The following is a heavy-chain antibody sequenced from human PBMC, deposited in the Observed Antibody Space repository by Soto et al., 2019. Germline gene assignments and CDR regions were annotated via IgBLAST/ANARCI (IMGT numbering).Heavy chain of an antibody. V-gene: IGHV1-18*01. D-gene: IGHD6-19*01. CDR2: ISAYNGDT. J-gene: IGHJ5*02. CDR3: ARAVAVIAFTPTLQNNGFDP. Sequence: QVHVVQSGAEVKKPGASVKVSCKTSGYTFSNYGIAWVRQAPGQGLEWMGWISAYNGDTNYAQKFQGRVTKTTDTSTGPAYKELRSLRFDHTALSYRARAVAVIAFTPTLQNNGFDPWGQGTLVTVSS. CDR1: GYTFSNYG.